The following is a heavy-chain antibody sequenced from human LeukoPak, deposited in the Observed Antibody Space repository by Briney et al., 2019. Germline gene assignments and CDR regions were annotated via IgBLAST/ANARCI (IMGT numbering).Heavy chain of an antibody. CDR3: ARPGVVRGSPRRAFDI. Sequence: PSETLSLTCAVYGGSFSGYYWSWIRQPPGKGLEWIGEINHSGSTNYNPSLKSRVTISVDTSKNQFSLKLSSVTAAGTAVYYCARPGVVRGSPRRAFDIWGQGTMVTVSS. V-gene: IGHV4-34*01. CDR1: GGSFSGYY. J-gene: IGHJ3*02. CDR2: INHSGST. D-gene: IGHD3-10*01.